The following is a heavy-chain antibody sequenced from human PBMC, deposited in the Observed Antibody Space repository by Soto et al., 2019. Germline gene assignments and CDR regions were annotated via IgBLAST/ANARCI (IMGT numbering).Heavy chain of an antibody. CDR1: GGSISSYY. V-gene: IGHV4-59*12. D-gene: IGHD1-1*01. CDR2: IYYSGST. CDR3: VRDGTKTLRDWFDP. J-gene: IGHJ5*02. Sequence: SETLSLTCTVSGGSISSYYWSWIRQPPGKGLEWIGYIYYSGSTNYNPSLKSRVMMSVDTSKKQFSLKLRSVTAADTAVYYCVRDGTKTLRDWFDPWGQGISVTVSS.